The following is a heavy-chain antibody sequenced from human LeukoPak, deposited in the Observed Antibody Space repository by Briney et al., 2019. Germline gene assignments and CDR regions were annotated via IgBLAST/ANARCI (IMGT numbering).Heavy chain of an antibody. D-gene: IGHD3/OR15-3a*01. CDR2: INPNSGGT. CDR3: ARRALMISYYYYMDV. V-gene: IGHV1-2*02. CDR1: GYTFTGYY. J-gene: IGHJ6*03. Sequence: ASVKVSCKASGYTFTGYYMHWVRQAPGQGLEWMGWINPNSGGTNYAQKFQGRVTMTRDTSISTAYMELSRLRSDDTAVYYCARRALMISYYYYMDVWGKGTTVTVSS.